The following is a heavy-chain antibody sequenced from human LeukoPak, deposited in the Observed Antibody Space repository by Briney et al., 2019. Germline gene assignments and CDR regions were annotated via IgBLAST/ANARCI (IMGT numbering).Heavy chain of an antibody. CDR2: IYYSGST. V-gene: IGHV4-59*08. Sequence: PSETLSLTCSVSGGSMNSYYWSWIRQSPGKGLEWIGYIYYSGSTNYNPSLKSRVTISVDTSKKQFSLKLSSVTAADTAVYYCARRSRYGSGTLDYWGQGALVTVSS. CDR1: GGSMNSYY. CDR3: ARRSRYGSGTLDY. D-gene: IGHD3-10*01. J-gene: IGHJ4*02.